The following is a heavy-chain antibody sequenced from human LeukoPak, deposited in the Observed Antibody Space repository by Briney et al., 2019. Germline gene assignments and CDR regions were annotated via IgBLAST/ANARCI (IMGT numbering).Heavy chain of an antibody. CDR2: INHSGST. Sequence: SETLSLTCTVSGGSISSSSYYWGWIRQPPGKGLEWIGEINHSGSTNYNPSLKSRVTISVDTSKNQFSLKLSSVTAADTAVYYCARRRETKLRHYGSGSYYKGAFDIWGQGTMVTVSS. CDR3: ARRRETKLRHYGSGSYYKGAFDI. J-gene: IGHJ3*02. D-gene: IGHD3-10*01. CDR1: GGSISSSSYY. V-gene: IGHV4-39*07.